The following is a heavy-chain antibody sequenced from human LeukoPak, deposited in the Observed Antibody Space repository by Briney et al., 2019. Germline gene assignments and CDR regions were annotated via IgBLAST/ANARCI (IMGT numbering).Heavy chain of an antibody. D-gene: IGHD3-3*01. J-gene: IGHJ4*02. CDR1: GFIFNNYA. CDR3: ARLYDFWSGYSYYFDY. CDR2: ISWNSGSI. Sequence: GGSLRLSCAGSGFIFNNYAMHWVRQPPGKGLEWVSGISWNSGSIDYADSVKGRFTISRDNSKNTLYLQMNSLRAEDTAVYYCARLYDFWSGYSYYFDYWGQGTLVTVSS. V-gene: IGHV3-9*01.